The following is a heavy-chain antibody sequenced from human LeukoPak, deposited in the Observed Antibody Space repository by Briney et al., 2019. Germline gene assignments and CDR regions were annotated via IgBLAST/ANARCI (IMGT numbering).Heavy chain of an antibody. V-gene: IGHV3-23*01. Sequence: SGGSLRLSCAASGFTFSSYAMSWVRQAPGKGLEWVSGISGSGDSTYYADSVKGRFTISRDKSNNTVYLQMKSLRAEDTAVYYCARALNPLPGTYYFDYWGQGTLVTVSS. CDR3: ARALNPLPGTYYFDY. J-gene: IGHJ4*02. CDR1: GFTFSSYA. D-gene: IGHD2-15*01. CDR2: ISGSGDST.